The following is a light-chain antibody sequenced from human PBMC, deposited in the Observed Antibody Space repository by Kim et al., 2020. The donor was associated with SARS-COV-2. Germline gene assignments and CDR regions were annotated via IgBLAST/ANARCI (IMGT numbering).Light chain of an antibody. Sequence: ATINCKSSQSVLYSSNNKNYLAWYQQKPGQPPKLLIYWASTRESGVPDRFSGSGSGTDFTLTISSLQAEDVAVYYCQQYYSLGLTFGGGTKVDIK. CDR3: QQYYSLGLT. V-gene: IGKV4-1*01. CDR2: WAS. CDR1: QSVLYSSNNKNY. J-gene: IGKJ4*01.